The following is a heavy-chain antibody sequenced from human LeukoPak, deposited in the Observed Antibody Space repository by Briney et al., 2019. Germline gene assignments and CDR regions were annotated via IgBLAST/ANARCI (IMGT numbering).Heavy chain of an antibody. CDR1: GFTFDDYA. D-gene: IGHD2-15*01. V-gene: IGHV3-9*01. CDR2: ISWNSGNI. Sequence: PGGSLRLSCAASGFTFDDYAMHWVRQAPGKGLEWVSGISWNSGNIGYADSVKGRFTISRDNAKNSLYLQMNSLRVEDTALYYCVEDKRGGSWTFGYWGQGTLVTVSS. CDR3: VEDKRGGSWTFGY. J-gene: IGHJ4*02.